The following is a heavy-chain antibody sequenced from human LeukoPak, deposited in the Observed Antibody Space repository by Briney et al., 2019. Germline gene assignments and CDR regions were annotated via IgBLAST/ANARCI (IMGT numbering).Heavy chain of an antibody. CDR3: ARGSYGYGYDY. CDR2: ISSSSSTI. Sequence: GGSLRLSCAASGFTFSDYSMNWIRQAPGKGLEYISYISSSSSTIYYADSVKGRFTISRDNSKNSLYLQMNSLRAEDTAVYYCARGSYGYGYDYWGQGTLVTVSS. CDR1: GFTFSDYS. V-gene: IGHV3-11*01. D-gene: IGHD5-18*01. J-gene: IGHJ4*02.